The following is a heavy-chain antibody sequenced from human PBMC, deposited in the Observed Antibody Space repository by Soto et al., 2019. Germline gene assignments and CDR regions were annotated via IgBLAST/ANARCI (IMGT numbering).Heavy chain of an antibody. CDR1: GGSISSYY. J-gene: IGHJ4*02. Sequence: SETLSLTCTVSGGSISSYYWSWIRQPPGKGLEWIGYIYYSGSTNYNPSLKSRVTISVDTSKNQFSLKLSSVTAADTAVYYCARGSGYNDYWGQGTLVTVSS. D-gene: IGHD3-22*01. CDR2: IYYSGST. V-gene: IGHV4-59*01. CDR3: ARGSGYNDY.